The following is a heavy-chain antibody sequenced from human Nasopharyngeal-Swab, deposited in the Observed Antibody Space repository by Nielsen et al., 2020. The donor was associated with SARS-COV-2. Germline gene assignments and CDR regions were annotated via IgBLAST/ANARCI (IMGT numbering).Heavy chain of an antibody. CDR1: GYTFTSYA. D-gene: IGHD6-6*01. Sequence: ASVKVSCQASGYTFTSYAMHWVRQAPAQRLEWMGWINAGNGNTHYSQKFQGRVTITRDTSASTAYIELSSLRSEDTAVYYCARDLAGSSSDFDYWGQGTLVTVSS. V-gene: IGHV1-3*01. J-gene: IGHJ4*02. CDR2: INAGNGNT. CDR3: ARDLAGSSSDFDY.